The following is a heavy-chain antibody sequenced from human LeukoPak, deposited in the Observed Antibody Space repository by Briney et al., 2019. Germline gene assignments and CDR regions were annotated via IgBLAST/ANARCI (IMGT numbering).Heavy chain of an antibody. D-gene: IGHD4-23*01. CDR1: GYTFSNYG. V-gene: IGHV1-18*01. CDR2: IRGDNGNT. J-gene: IGHJ3*01. CDR3: ASRAGNSFHGFDV. Sequence: ASVKVSCKASGYTFSNYGISWVRQAPGQGLEWVGWIRGDNGNTNYAQKFQGRVTMTTDTSTSTAYMELRSLTSDDTAVYYCASRAGNSFHGFDVWGQGTMVTVSS.